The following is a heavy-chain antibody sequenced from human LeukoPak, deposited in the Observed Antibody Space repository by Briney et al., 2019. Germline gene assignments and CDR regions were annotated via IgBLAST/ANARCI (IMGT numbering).Heavy chain of an antibody. CDR1: GGSVSSYY. V-gene: IGHV4-59*02. CDR3: ARGPDYGFWSD. D-gene: IGHD3-3*01. J-gene: IGHJ4*02. Sequence: SETLSLTCTVSGGSVSSYYWSWIRQPPGKGLDWIGYIYYSGSTNYNPSLKSRVTVSVDTSKNQFSLKLSSVTAADTAVYYCARGPDYGFWSDWGQGTLVTVSS. CDR2: IYYSGST.